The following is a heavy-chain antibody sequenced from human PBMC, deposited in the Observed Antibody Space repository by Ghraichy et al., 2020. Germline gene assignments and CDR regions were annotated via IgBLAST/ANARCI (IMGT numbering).Heavy chain of an antibody. D-gene: IGHD3-16*02. Sequence: LSLTCEASGFTFSDHYMDWVRQTPGKRLEWVGRIRNKANSYTTEYAASVRGRFSISRDNSENSLYLQMNSLKTEDTAVYYCVRGAGELSAKDSYYYGLDIWGQGTTVTVSS. CDR3: VRGAGELSAKDSYYYGLDI. CDR2: IRNKANSYTT. J-gene: IGHJ6*02. CDR1: GFTFSDHY. V-gene: IGHV3-72*01.